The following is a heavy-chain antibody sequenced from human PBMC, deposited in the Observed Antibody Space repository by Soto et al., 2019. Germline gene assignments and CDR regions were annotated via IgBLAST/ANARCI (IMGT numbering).Heavy chain of an antibody. CDR2: IRGNGDPP. D-gene: IGHD5-12*01. J-gene: IGHJ4*01. V-gene: IGHV3-64D*06. CDR1: GFTFSSYA. Sequence: PRGSLRLSCSASGFTFSSYAMHWVRQAPGEGLEYVSGIRGNGDPPFYADSVKGRFTISRDNSKNTLYLQMSSLSADDTAVYYCVKSRGGNNFDFFDWGQGALVTVSS. CDR3: VKSRGGNNFDFFD.